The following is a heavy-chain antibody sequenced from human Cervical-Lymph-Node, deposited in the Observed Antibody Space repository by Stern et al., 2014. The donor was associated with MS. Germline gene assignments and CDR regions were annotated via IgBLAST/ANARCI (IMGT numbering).Heavy chain of an antibody. Sequence: VQLVQSGAEVKKPGESLKISCKGSGDSFTANWIAWVRQMPGKGLEWMGSTYPGDSDTRYSPSFQGQVTISADKFKSTTYLQWSSLKSSDTAMYYCARDCGDYAFDYWGQGTLVTVSS. CDR2: TYPGDSDT. CDR1: GDSFTANW. CDR3: ARDCGDYAFDY. J-gene: IGHJ4*02. D-gene: IGHD4-17*01. V-gene: IGHV5-51*01.